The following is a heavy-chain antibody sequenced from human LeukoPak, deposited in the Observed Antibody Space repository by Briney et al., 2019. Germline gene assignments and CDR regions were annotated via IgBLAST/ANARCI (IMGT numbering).Heavy chain of an antibody. CDR3: ARDQPGSGWYPNFDY. V-gene: IGHV3-48*01. CDR1: GFTFSSYS. CDR2: ISSSSSTI. D-gene: IGHD6-19*01. J-gene: IGHJ4*02. Sequence: GGSLRLSCAASGFTFSSYSMNWVRQAPGKGLEWVSYISSSSSTIYYADSVKGRFTISRDNAKNSLYLQMNSLRAENTAVYYCARDQPGSGWYPNFDYWGQGTLVTVSS.